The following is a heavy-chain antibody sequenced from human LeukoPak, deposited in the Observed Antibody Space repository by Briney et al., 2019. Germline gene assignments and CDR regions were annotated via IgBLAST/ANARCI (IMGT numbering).Heavy chain of an antibody. CDR3: ARTQGYCSSTSCYYYYYGMDV. V-gene: IGHV1-18*01. J-gene: IGHJ6*02. CDR2: ISAYSGNT. CDR1: GYTFTSYG. D-gene: IGHD2-2*01. Sequence: ASVKVSCKASGYTFTSYGISWVRQAPGQGLEWMGWISAYSGNTNCAQRLQGRVTMTTDTSTSTAYMELSSLRSEDTAVYYCARTQGYCSSTSCYYYYYGMDVWGQGTTVTVSS.